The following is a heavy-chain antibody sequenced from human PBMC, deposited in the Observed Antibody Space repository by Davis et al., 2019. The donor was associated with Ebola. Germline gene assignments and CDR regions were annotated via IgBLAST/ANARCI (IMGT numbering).Heavy chain of an antibody. CDR2: ISYDGSNK. V-gene: IGHV3-30-3*01. CDR3: ARDLVRYCSGGSCPSFDY. Sequence: GESLKISCAASGFTFSSYAMHWVRQAPGKGLEWVAVISYDGSNKYYADSVKGRFTISRDNSKNTLYLQMNSLRAEDTAVYYCARDLVRYCSGGSCPSFDYWGQGTLVTVSS. CDR1: GFTFSSYA. D-gene: IGHD2-15*01. J-gene: IGHJ4*02.